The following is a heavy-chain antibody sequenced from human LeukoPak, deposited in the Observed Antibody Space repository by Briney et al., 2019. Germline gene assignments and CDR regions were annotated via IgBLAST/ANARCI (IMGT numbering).Heavy chain of an antibody. CDR1: GFTFSSYG. Sequence: GGSLRLSCAASGFTFSSYGMHWVRQAPGKGLEWVAVISYDGSNKYYADSVKGRFTISRDNSKNTLYLQMNSLRAEDTAVNYCAKTAPWYDILTGYYSFWGQGTLVTVSS. D-gene: IGHD3-9*01. V-gene: IGHV3-30*18. CDR2: ISYDGSNK. CDR3: AKTAPWYDILTGYYSF. J-gene: IGHJ4*02.